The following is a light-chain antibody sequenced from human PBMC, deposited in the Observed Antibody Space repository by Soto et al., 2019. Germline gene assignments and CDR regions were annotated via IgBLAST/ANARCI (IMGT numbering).Light chain of an antibody. CDR3: QQANSFPIT. CDR2: AAS. Sequence: DFQMTQSPSSVSASVGDRVTITCRASQGISSWLAWYQKKPGKDPKLLIYAASSLQSGVPSRFSGSGSGTDFNLTISRLQTEDFATYYCQQANSFPITVGQGTRLEIK. J-gene: IGKJ5*01. V-gene: IGKV1D-12*01. CDR1: QGISSW.